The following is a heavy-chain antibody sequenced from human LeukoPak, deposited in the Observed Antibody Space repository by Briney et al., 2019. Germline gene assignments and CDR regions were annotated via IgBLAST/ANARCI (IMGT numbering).Heavy chain of an antibody. V-gene: IGHV5-51*01. J-gene: IGHJ6*02. CDR1: GYSFTSYW. CDR2: IYPGDSDT. D-gene: IGHD3-22*01. CDR3: ARRTHYYDSSGPHSLGMDV. Sequence: GESLKISCKGSGYSFTSYWIGWVRQMPGKGLEWMGIIYPGDSDTRYSPSFQGQVTISADKSIGTAYLQWSSLKASDTAMYYCARRTHYYDSSGPHSLGMDVWGQGTTVTVSS.